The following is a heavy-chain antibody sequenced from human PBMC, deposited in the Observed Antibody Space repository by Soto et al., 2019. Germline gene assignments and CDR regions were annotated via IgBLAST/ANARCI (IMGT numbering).Heavy chain of an antibody. CDR2: IIPIFGTA. CDR1: GGTFSSYA. V-gene: IGHV1-69*06. J-gene: IGHJ5*02. Sequence: QVQLVQSGAEVKKPGSSVKVSCKASGGTFSSYAISWVRQAPGQGLEWMGGIIPIFGTANYAQKFQGRVTITADKSTRTAYMELSSLRSEDTAVYYCPRRSITIFGVVIHNWFDPWGQGTLVTVSS. CDR3: PRRSITIFGVVIHNWFDP. D-gene: IGHD3-3*01.